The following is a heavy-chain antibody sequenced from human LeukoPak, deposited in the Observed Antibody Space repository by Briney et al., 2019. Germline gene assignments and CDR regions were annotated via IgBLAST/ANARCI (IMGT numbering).Heavy chain of an antibody. D-gene: IGHD4-17*01. CDR3: ARYPPAYGIFGY. Sequence: SETLSLTCFVSGISISSGGYSWSWIRQPPGKGLEWIGCIYDSGSTYYDPSRKSRVTISLDRALNQFSLKLTSVTAADTAEYYCARYPPAYGIFGYWGQGTLVTVSS. CDR2: IYDSGST. CDR1: GISISSGGYS. J-gene: IGHJ4*02. V-gene: IGHV4-30-2*01.